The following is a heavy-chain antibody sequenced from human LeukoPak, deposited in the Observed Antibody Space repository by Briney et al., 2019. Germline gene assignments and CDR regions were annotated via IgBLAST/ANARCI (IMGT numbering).Heavy chain of an antibody. D-gene: IGHD4/OR15-4a*01. CDR3: ARITLTSWAFDY. V-gene: IGHV3-30-3*01. J-gene: IGHJ4*02. Sequence: GGSLRLSCAASGFTFSSYAMHWVRQAPGKGLEWVAVISYDGSNKYYADSVKGRFTISRDNAKNSLYLQINSLTAEDTALYHCARITLTSWAFDYWGQGTLVTVSS. CDR1: GFTFSSYA. CDR2: ISYDGSNK.